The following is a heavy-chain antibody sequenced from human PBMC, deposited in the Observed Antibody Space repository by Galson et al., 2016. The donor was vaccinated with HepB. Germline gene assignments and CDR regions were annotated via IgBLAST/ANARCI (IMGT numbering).Heavy chain of an antibody. J-gene: IGHJ2*01. V-gene: IGHV1-18*01. CDR1: GYTFTSYG. Sequence: SVKVSCKASGYTFTSYGISWVRQAPGQGLEWMGWISNYNGNTKYAEKFQGRVTMTTDISTSTVSMELRSLRSDDTAVFYCARMVSGGWLQTSRFWYFDLWGRGTLVTVSS. CDR2: ISNYNGNT. D-gene: IGHD5-24*01. CDR3: ARMVSGGWLQTSRFWYFDL.